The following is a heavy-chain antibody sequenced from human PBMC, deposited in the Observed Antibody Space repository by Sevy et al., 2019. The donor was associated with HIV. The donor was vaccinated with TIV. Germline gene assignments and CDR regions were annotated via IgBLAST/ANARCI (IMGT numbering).Heavy chain of an antibody. D-gene: IGHD4-17*01. Sequence: SETLSLTCTVSGGSISSSSYYWGWIRQPPGKGLEWIGSIYYSGSTYYNPSLTILVTISVDTSKNQFSLKLSSVTAADTAVYYSAGHEDKGYGDYGFDAFDIWGQGTMGTGSS. V-gene: IGHV4-39*01. CDR2: IYYSGST. CDR1: GGSISSSSYY. J-gene: IGHJ3*02. CDR3: AGHEDKGYGDYGFDAFDI.